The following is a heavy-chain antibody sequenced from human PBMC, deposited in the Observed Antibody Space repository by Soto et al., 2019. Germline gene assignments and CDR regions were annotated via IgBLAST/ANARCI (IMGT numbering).Heavy chain of an antibody. V-gene: IGHV4-59*01. CDR3: ARARGYCSSTSCWRYYYYYMDV. D-gene: IGHD2-2*01. CDR2: IYYSGST. J-gene: IGHJ6*03. CDR1: GGSISSYY. Sequence: SETLSLTCTVSGGSISSYYWSWIRQPPGKGLEWIGYIYYSGSTNYNPSLKSRVTISVDTSKNQFSLKLSSVTAADTAVYYCARARGYCSSTSCWRYYYYYMDVWGKGTTVTVSS.